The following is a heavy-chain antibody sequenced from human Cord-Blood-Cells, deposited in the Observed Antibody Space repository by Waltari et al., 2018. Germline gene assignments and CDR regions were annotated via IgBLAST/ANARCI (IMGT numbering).Heavy chain of an antibody. CDR1: GGSISSGGYY. Sequence: QVQLQESGPGLVKPSQTLSLTYTVSGGSISSGGYYWSWIRQHPGKGLEWIGYIYYSGSTYYNPSLKSRVTISVDASKNQFSLKLSSVTAADTAVYYCARGGIVATSAHFDYWGQGTLVTVSS. V-gene: IGHV4-31*03. CDR2: IYYSGST. J-gene: IGHJ4*02. CDR3: ARGGIVATSAHFDY. D-gene: IGHD5-12*01.